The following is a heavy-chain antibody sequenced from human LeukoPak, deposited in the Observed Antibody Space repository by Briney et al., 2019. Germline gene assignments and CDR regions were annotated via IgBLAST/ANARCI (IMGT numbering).Heavy chain of an antibody. V-gene: IGHV3-23*01. CDR1: GFPFSDYA. Sequence: GGSLRLSCEVSGFPFSDYAMTWVRQAPGKGLEWVSSIKGSGGGSSYADSVKGRFTMTRDNSKNTLYLQMTSLRAGDTAVYFCGRDSNGDYVGAFEFWGQGTLVTVSS. D-gene: IGHD4-17*01. J-gene: IGHJ3*01. CDR2: IKGSGGGS. CDR3: GRDSNGDYVGAFEF.